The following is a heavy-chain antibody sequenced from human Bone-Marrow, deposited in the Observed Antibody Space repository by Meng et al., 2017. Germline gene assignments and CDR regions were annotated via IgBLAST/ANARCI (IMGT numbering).Heavy chain of an antibody. D-gene: IGHD3-22*01. CDR2: IYYSGST. J-gene: IGHJ5*02. CDR3: ARNRGYDSSGCDT. Sequence: SETLSLTCTVSGGSISSSSYYWGWIRQPPGKGLEWIGYIYYSGSTNYNPSLKSRVTISVDTSKNQFSLKLSSVTAADTAVYYCARNRGYDSSGCDTWGQGTLVTVSS. V-gene: IGHV4-61*05. CDR1: GGSISSSSYY.